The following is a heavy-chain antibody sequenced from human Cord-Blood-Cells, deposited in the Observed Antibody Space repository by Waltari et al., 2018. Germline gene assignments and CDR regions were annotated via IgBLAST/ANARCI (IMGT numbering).Heavy chain of an antibody. J-gene: IGHJ4*02. V-gene: IGHV4-4*02. CDR2: IYHSGST. CDR3: ARVPRETGAFDY. Sequence: QVQLQESGPGLVKPSGTLSLTCAVSGGSISSSNWWSWVRQPPGKGLEWIGEIYHSGSTNYNPSLKVRVTISGDKSKNQFSRKLSSVTAADTAVYYCARVPRETGAFDYWGQGTLVTVSS. D-gene: IGHD7-27*01. CDR1: GGSISSSNW.